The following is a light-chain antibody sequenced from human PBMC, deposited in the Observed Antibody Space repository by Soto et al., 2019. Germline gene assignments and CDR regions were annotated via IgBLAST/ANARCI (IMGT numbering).Light chain of an antibody. CDR1: QSISRW. V-gene: IGKV1-5*01. CDR2: DAS. CDR3: QQYNTYST. J-gene: IGKJ5*01. Sequence: QMTRSPSTLSASVGDIVTITCRASQSISRWLAWYQQKPGKAPQALIYDASSLKSGVPSRFSGNGSGTEFTLTISSLQPDDFATYYCQQYNTYSTFGQGTRLEIK.